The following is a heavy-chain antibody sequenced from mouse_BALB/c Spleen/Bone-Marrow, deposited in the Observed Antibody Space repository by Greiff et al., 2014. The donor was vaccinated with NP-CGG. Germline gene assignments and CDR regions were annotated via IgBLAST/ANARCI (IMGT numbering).Heavy chain of an antibody. V-gene: IGHV5-6-5*01. D-gene: IGHD2-2*01. CDR1: GFTFSSYA. CDR3: TREMVTGFAY. CDR2: ISSGGSS. J-gene: IGHJ3*01. Sequence: EVKLVESGGGLVKPGGSLKLSCAASGFTFSSYAMSWVRQTPEKRLEWVASISSGGSSNYPASVKGRFTISRDTARNILYLQMSSLRSEDTAMYYCTREMVTGFAYWGQGTLVTVSA.